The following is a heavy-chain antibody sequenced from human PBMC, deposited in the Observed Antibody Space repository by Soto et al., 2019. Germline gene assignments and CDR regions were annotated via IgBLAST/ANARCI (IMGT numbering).Heavy chain of an antibody. CDR3: ATGNYYDSSGYYYSAYFQH. J-gene: IGHJ1*01. V-gene: IGHV1-24*01. CDR2: FDPEDGET. D-gene: IGHD3-22*01. Sequence: ASVKVSCNVSGYTLTELSMHWVRHAPGKGLEWLGGFDPEDGETIYAQKFQGRVTMTEDTSTDTAYMELSSLRSEDTAVYYCATGNYYDSSGYYYSAYFQHWGQGTLVTVSS. CDR1: GYTLTELS.